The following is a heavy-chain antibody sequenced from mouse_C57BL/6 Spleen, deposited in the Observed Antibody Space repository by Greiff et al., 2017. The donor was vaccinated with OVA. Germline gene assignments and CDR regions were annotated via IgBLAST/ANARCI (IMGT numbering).Heavy chain of an antibody. CDR1: GYTFTSYT. CDR2: INPSSGYT. J-gene: IGHJ3*01. CDR3: AREGDYDGFAY. Sequence: VQLQQSGAELARPGASVKMSCKASGYTFTSYTMHWVKQRPGQGLEWIGYINPSSGYTKYNQKFKDKATLTADKSSSTAYMQLSSLTSEDSAVYYCAREGDYDGFAYWGQGTLVTVSA. V-gene: IGHV1-4*01. D-gene: IGHD2-4*01.